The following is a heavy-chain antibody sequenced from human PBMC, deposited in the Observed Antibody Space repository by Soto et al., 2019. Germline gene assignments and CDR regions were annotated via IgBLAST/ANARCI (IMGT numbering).Heavy chain of an antibody. CDR2: IIPLFGTA. CDR1: GGIFSSNT. D-gene: IGHD2-21*02. J-gene: IGHJ4*02. CDR3: ASKAACGGDCYAFDS. V-gene: IGHV1-69*06. Sequence: QVYLVQSGAEVKKPGSSVKISCKASGGIFSSNTINWVRQAAGQWLEWMGGIIPLFGTANYAEKFQGRVTITADKSTKTEYMELMSLRSEDTAVYYCASKAACGGDCYAFDSWGQGTLVTVSS.